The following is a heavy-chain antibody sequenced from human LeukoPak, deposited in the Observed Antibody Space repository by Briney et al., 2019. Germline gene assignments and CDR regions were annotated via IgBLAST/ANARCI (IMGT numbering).Heavy chain of an antibody. Sequence: SETLSLTCTVSGGSISSYYWSWIRQPPGKGLEWSGYIYYSGSTNYNPSLKSRVTISVDTSKNQFSLKLSSVTAADTAVYYCARVRGRWFGESLYYYGMDVWGQGTTVTVSS. V-gene: IGHV4-59*01. CDR1: GGSISSYY. CDR3: ARVRGRWFGESLYYYGMDV. D-gene: IGHD3-10*01. J-gene: IGHJ6*02. CDR2: IYYSGST.